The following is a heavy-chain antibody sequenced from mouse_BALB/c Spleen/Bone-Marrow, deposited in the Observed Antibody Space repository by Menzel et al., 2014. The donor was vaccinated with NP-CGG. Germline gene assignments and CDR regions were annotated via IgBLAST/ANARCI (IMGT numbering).Heavy chain of an antibody. CDR2: IDPANGNT. CDR1: GFNIKDTY. J-gene: IGHJ2*01. Sequence: VQLQQSGAELVKPGASVKLSCTASGFNIKDTYMHWVKQRPEQGLEWIGRIDPANGNTKYDPKFQGKATITADTSSNTAYLQLSSLTSEDPAVYFCVRSREDYFDYWGQGTTLTVSS. CDR3: VRSREDYFDY. V-gene: IGHV14-3*02. D-gene: IGHD1-1*01.